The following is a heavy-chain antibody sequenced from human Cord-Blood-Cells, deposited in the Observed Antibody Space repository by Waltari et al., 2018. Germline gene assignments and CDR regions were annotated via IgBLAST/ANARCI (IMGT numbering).Heavy chain of an antibody. J-gene: IGHJ6*02. CDR3: ARGMTTVTTASYGMDV. V-gene: IGHV1-69*01. CDR1: GCTFISYA. Sequence: KKPGSSVKVSCQASGCTFISYAISWVRQAPGQGLEWMGGIIPIFGTANYAQKFQGRVTITADESTSTANMELSSLRSEDTAVYYCARGMTTVTTASYGMDVWGQGTTVTVSS. D-gene: IGHD4-4*01. CDR2: IIPIFGTA.